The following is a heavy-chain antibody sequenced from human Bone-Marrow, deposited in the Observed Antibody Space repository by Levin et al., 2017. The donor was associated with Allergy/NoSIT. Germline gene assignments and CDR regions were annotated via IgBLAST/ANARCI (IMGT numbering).Heavy chain of an antibody. V-gene: IGHV3-48*03. D-gene: IGHD3-3*01. CDR3: ARAAESLHDFWSGYYRGYYYYYYMDV. Sequence: GESLKISCAASGFTFSSYEMNWVRQAPGKGLEWVSYISSSGNTTHYADSVKGRFTISRDNAKTLLYLQMNSLRAEDTAVYYCARAAESLHDFWSGYYRGYYYYYYMDVWGKGTTVTVSS. CDR2: ISSSGNTT. J-gene: IGHJ6*03. CDR1: GFTFSSYE.